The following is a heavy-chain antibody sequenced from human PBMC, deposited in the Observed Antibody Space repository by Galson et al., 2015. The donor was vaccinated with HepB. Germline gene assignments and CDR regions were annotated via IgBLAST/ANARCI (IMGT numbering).Heavy chain of an antibody. J-gene: IGHJ4*02. D-gene: IGHD1-26*01. CDR1: GFTFSDYY. CDR2: ISRSSSYT. Sequence: SLRLSCAASGFTFSDYYMRWIRQAPGKGLEWVSYISRSSSYTNYADSVKGRFTISRVNAKNSLYLQMNSLRAEDTAVYYCARGWWELPQFGYWGQGTLVTVSS. V-gene: IGHV3-11*05. CDR3: ARGWWELPQFGY.